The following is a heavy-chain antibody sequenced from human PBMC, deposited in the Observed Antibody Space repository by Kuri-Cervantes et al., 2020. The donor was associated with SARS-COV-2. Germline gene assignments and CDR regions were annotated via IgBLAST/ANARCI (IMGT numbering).Heavy chain of an antibody. J-gene: IGHJ5*02. D-gene: IGHD2-2*01. CDR1: GFTFSDYY. V-gene: IGHV3-15*01. CDR2: IKSKTDGGTT. CDR3: TTDPIVVVPAALRS. Sequence: GESLKISCAASGFTFSDYYMSWIRQAPGKGLEWVGRIKSKTDGGTTDYAAPVKGRFTISRDDSKNTLYLQMNSLKTEDTAVYYCTTDPIVVVPAALRSWGQGTLVTVSS.